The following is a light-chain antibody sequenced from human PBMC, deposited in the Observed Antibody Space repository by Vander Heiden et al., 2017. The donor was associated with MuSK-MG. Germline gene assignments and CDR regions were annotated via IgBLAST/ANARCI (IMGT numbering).Light chain of an antibody. CDR2: STS. V-gene: IGKV1-39*01. CDR1: QTLSTF. Sequence: DIQMTKTQSSLSASVADRVTITCRARQTLSTFLNWYQQKPRQVPNTLILSTSTSQSGVPSRCSGSGSGTDFTLTISSQQPEDLATYFCQQSNNTLYTFGQGTKLEIK. CDR3: QQSNNTLYT. J-gene: IGKJ2*01.